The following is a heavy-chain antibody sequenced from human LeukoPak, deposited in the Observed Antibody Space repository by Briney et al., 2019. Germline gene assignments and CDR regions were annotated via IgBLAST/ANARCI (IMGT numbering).Heavy chain of an antibody. J-gene: IGHJ4*02. CDR1: GYTFTGYY. D-gene: IGHD3-16*02. V-gene: IGHV1-2*02. Sequence: ASVKVSCKASGYTFTGYYMHWVRQAPGQGLEWMGWINPNSGGTNYAQKFQGRVTMTRDTSISTAYMELSRLRSDDTAVYHCARGVGYDYVWGSYRYTVYWGQGTLVTVSS. CDR2: INPNSGGT. CDR3: ARGVGYDYVWGSYRYTVY.